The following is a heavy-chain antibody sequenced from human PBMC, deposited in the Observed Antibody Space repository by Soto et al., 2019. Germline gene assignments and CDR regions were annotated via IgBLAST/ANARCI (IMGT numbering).Heavy chain of an antibody. CDR2: ISGSGGST. CDR3: AKDNLIDYYDSSGYSNFDY. D-gene: IGHD3-22*01. V-gene: IGHV3-23*01. Sequence: PGGSLRLSCAASGFTFSSYAMSWVRQAPGKGLEWVSAISGSGGSTYYADSVKGRFTISRDNSKNTLYLQMNSLRAEDTAVYYCAKDNLIDYYDSSGYSNFDYWGQGTLVTVSS. CDR1: GFTFSSYA. J-gene: IGHJ4*02.